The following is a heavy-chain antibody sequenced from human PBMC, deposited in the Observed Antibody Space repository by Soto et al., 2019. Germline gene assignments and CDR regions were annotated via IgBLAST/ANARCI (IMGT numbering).Heavy chain of an antibody. V-gene: IGHV3-23*01. CDR3: AKNLLPHRDGNNAYFQH. J-gene: IGHJ1*01. CDR2: ISGSGGST. CDR1: GFTFSSYA. Sequence: EVQLLESGGGLVQPGGSLRLSCAASGFTFSSYAMSWVRQAPGKGLEWVSAISGSGGSTYYADSVKGRFTISRDNSKNTLHLQMNSLRAEDTAVYYCAKNLLPHRDGNNAYFQHWGQGTLVTVSS. D-gene: IGHD1-1*01.